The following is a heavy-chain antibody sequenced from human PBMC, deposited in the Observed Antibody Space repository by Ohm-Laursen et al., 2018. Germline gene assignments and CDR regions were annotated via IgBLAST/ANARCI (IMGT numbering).Heavy chain of an antibody. J-gene: IGHJ4*02. CDR2: ITSSSTTI. Sequence: SLRLSCTASGFAFSSYDMSWVRQAPGKGLEWVSFITSSSTTIYYADSVKGRFTISRDNAKNSLYLQMISLRAEDTAIYYCAKAGGWFPFFDYWGQGTLVTVSS. D-gene: IGHD6-19*01. CDR3: AKAGGWFPFFDY. CDR1: GFAFSSYD. V-gene: IGHV3-48*01.